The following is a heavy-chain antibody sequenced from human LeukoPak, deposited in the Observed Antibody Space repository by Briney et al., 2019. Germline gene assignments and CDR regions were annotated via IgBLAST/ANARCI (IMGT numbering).Heavy chain of an antibody. CDR1: GFTFSSDY. D-gene: IGHD6-19*01. Sequence: GGSLRLSCAASGFTFSSDYMSWVRQAPGKGLEWVSVIYSGGSTSYYADSVKGRFTISRDNSKNTLYLQMNSLRAEDTAVYYCARGPIVRSSGWFDYWGQGTLVTVSS. V-gene: IGHV3-53*01. CDR2: IYSGGSTS. J-gene: IGHJ4*02. CDR3: ARGPIVRSSGWFDY.